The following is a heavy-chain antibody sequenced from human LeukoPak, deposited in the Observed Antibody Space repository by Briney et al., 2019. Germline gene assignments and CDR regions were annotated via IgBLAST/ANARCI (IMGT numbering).Heavy chain of an antibody. V-gene: IGHV5-51*01. CDR1: GYNSATYW. CDR3: ARFLGPSGGLDY. CDR2: TYPDGSET. Sequence: GDSLKISCRGSGYNSATYWIGWVRQMPGKGLEWMGITYPDGSETRYSASFRGQVTMTADKSNSIAYLQWSSLKASDTAIYFCARFLGPSGGLDYWGQGTRVTVSS. J-gene: IGHJ4*02. D-gene: IGHD3/OR15-3a*01.